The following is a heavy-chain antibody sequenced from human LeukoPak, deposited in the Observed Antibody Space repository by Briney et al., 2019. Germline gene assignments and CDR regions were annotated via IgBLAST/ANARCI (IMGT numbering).Heavy chain of an antibody. CDR3: TTVDEAVAGKDY. CDR2: IKSKTDGGTT. J-gene: IGHJ4*02. CDR1: GFTFSNGW. D-gene: IGHD6-19*01. Sequence: GGSLRLSCAASGFTFSNGWMSWVRQAPGKGLEWVGRIKSKTDGGTTDYAAPVKGKFTISRDDSKNTLYLQMNSLKTEDTAVYYCTTVDEAVAGKDYWGQGTLVTVSS. V-gene: IGHV3-15*01.